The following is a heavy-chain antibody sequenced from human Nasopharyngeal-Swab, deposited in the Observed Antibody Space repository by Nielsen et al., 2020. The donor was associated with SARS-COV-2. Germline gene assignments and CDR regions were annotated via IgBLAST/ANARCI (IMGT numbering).Heavy chain of an antibody. CDR3: ASSTIVVAGRGTLGASFDY. Sequence: GGSLRLSCAASGFTLSSNSMNWVRQAPGKGLEWVSYISSSSSTKYNADSVKGRFTISRDNAKNSLYLQMNSLRDEDTAVYYCASSTIVVAGRGTLGASFDYWGQGTLVNVSS. J-gene: IGHJ4*02. CDR2: ISSSSSTK. CDR1: GFTLSSNS. V-gene: IGHV3-48*02. D-gene: IGHD6-19*01.